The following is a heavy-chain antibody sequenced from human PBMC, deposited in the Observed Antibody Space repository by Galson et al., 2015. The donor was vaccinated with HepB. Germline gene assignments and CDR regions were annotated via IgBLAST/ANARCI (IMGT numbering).Heavy chain of an antibody. V-gene: IGHV3-7*01. D-gene: IGHD6-13*01. J-gene: IGHJ4*02. CDR3: ARECLSSSIYYFDY. Sequence: SLRLSCAASGFTFSNYWMSWVRQAPGKGLEWVANIKQDGSEKHYVDSVKGRFTISRDNVKNSLYLQMSTLRAEDTAVYYCARECLSSSIYYFDYWGQGTLVTVSS. CDR2: IKQDGSEK. CDR1: GFTFSNYW.